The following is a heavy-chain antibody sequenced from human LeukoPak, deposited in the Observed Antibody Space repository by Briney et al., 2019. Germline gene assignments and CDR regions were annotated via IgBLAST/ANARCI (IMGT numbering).Heavy chain of an antibody. V-gene: IGHV3-74*01. CDR2: INEDGTSA. J-gene: IGHJ4*02. CDR1: GFGFSVYW. CDR3: ARVPTNSYGFGQ. Sequence: PGGSLRLSCAASGFGFSVYWMHWVRQAPGKGLVRVVHINEDGTSASHADSVKGRLTISRDNAKNTLYLQMNSLTVEDTAVYYCARVPTNSYGFGQWGQGSLVTVSS. D-gene: IGHD5-18*01.